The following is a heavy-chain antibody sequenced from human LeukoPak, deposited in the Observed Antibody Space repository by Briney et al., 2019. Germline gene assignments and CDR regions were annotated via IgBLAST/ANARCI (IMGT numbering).Heavy chain of an antibody. D-gene: IGHD3-22*01. CDR2: MYNSGSI. Sequence: SETLSLTCVVSGSSISSTYYWGWIRQSPGKGLEWIGSMYNSGSISYNPSLKSRVTISVDTSKNQFSLKVRSVTAADTAVYYCARDDTSDFSWYWGQGTLVTVSS. CDR1: GSSISSTYY. V-gene: IGHV4-38-2*02. J-gene: IGHJ4*02. CDR3: ARDDTSDFSWY.